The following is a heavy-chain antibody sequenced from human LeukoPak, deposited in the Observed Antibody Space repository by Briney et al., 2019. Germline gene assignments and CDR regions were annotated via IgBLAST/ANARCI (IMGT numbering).Heavy chain of an antibody. Sequence: ASVKVSCKASGYTFTSYDINWVRQATGQGLEWMGWMNPNSGNTGYAQKFQGRVTMTRNTSISTAYMEPSSLRSEDTAVYYCARDRYYYDSSGYQPFDYWGQGTLVTVSS. CDR1: GYTFTSYD. V-gene: IGHV1-8*01. CDR2: MNPNSGNT. J-gene: IGHJ4*02. CDR3: ARDRYYYDSSGYQPFDY. D-gene: IGHD3-22*01.